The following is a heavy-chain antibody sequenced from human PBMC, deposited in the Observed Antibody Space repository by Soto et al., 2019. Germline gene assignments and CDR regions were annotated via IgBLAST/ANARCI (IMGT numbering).Heavy chain of an antibody. Sequence: QVQLVQSGAEVKTPGSSVKVSCKASGGTFSSYAISWVRQAPGQGLEWMGGIIPIFGTANYAQKFQGRVTITADKYTSTDYMELSSLRSEYTAVYYCARGFGDYVRAYYYGMDVWGQGTTVTVSS. V-gene: IGHV1-69*06. CDR2: IIPIFGTA. CDR1: GGTFSSYA. D-gene: IGHD4-17*01. J-gene: IGHJ6*02. CDR3: ARGFGDYVRAYYYGMDV.